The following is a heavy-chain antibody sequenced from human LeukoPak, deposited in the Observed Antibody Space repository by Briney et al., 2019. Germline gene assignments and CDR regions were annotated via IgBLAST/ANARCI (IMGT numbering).Heavy chain of an antibody. D-gene: IGHD1-26*01. V-gene: IGHV3-64*01. Sequence: GGSLRLSCAASGFTFSSYAMHWVRQAPGKGLEYVSAISSNGGSTYYANSVKGRFTISRDNSKNTLYLQMGSLRAEDMAVYYCASGEGGAIDYWGQGTLVTVSS. CDR3: ASGEGGAIDY. CDR1: GFTFSSYA. J-gene: IGHJ4*02. CDR2: ISSNGGST.